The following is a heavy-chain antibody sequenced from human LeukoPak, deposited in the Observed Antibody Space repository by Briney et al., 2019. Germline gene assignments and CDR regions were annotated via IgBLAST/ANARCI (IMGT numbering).Heavy chain of an antibody. CDR2: IKQDGSEK. CDR1: GFTFSNAW. CDR3: ARDTNYGSGTDGYYYYMDV. D-gene: IGHD3-10*01. V-gene: IGHV3-7*01. J-gene: IGHJ6*03. Sequence: GGSLRLSCAASGFTFSNAWMSWVRQAPGKGLEWVANIKQDGSEKYYVDSVKGRFTISRDNAKNSLYLQMNSLRAEDTAVYYCARDTNYGSGTDGYYYYMDVWGKGTTVTVSS.